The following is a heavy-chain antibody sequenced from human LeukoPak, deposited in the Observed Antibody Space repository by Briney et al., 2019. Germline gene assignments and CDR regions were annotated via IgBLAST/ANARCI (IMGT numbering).Heavy chain of an antibody. J-gene: IGHJ4*02. CDR1: GYTFTSYY. Sequence: ASAKVSCKASGYTFTSYYMHWVRQAPGQGLEWMGIINPSGGSTSYAQKFQGRVTMTRDMSTSTVYMELSSLRSEDTAVYYCARGDGESGTTGGFDYWGQGTLVTVSS. D-gene: IGHD1-1*01. CDR3: ARGDGESGTTGGFDY. CDR2: INPSGGST. V-gene: IGHV1-46*01.